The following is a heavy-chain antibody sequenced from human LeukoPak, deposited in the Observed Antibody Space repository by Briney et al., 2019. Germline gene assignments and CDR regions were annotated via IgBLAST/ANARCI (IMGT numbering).Heavy chain of an antibody. D-gene: IGHD1-1*01. J-gene: IGHJ4*02. CDR2: INGSGGST. CDR1: GFTFSSYA. Sequence: GGPLRLSCAASGFTFSSYAMSWVRQAPGKGLEWVSAINGSGGSTYYADSVKGRFTISRDNSKNTLYLQMNSLRAEDTAVYYCARGANDQTYYFDYWGQGTLVTVSS. CDR3: ARGANDQTYYFDY. V-gene: IGHV3-23*01.